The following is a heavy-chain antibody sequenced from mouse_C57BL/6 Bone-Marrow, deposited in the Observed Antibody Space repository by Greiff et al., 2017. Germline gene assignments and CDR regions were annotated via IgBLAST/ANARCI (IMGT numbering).Heavy chain of an antibody. V-gene: IGHV1-69*01. CDR3: ARRGPHYYYGSSAWFAY. Sequence: QVQLQQPGAELVMPGASVKLSCKASGYTFTSYWMHWVKQRPGQGLEWIGEIDPSDSYTNYNQKFKGKSTLTVDKSSSTAYMQRSSLTSEDAAVYYCARRGPHYYYGSSAWFAYWGQGTLVTVSA. D-gene: IGHD1-1*01. J-gene: IGHJ3*01. CDR1: GYTFTSYW. CDR2: IDPSDSYT.